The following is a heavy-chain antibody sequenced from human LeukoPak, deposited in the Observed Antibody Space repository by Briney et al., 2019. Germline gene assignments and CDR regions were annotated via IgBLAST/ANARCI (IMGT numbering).Heavy chain of an antibody. Sequence: SVKVSCKASGGTFSSYAISWVRQAPGQGLEWMGGIIPIFGTANYAQKFQGRVTITADESTSTAYMELSSLRSEDTAVYYCARAPPLIAAAGQNYFDYWGQGALVTVSS. D-gene: IGHD6-13*01. CDR1: GGTFSSYA. CDR2: IIPIFGTA. J-gene: IGHJ4*02. V-gene: IGHV1-69*13. CDR3: ARAPPLIAAAGQNYFDY.